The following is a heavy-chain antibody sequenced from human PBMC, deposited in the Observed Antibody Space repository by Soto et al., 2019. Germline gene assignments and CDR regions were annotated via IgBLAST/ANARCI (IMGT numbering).Heavy chain of an antibody. Sequence: ASVKVSCKASGYTFTGYYMHWVRQAPGQGLEWMGWINPNSGGTNYAQKFQGWVTMTRDTSISTAYMELSRLRSDDTAVYYCARDGHLDTAMVMNYYYYGMDVWGQGTTVTVSS. J-gene: IGHJ6*02. CDR1: GYTFTGYY. V-gene: IGHV1-2*04. CDR3: ARDGHLDTAMVMNYYYYGMDV. D-gene: IGHD5-18*01. CDR2: INPNSGGT.